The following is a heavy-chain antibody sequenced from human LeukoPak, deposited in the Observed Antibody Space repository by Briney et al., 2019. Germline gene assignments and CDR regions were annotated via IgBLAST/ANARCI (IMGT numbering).Heavy chain of an antibody. CDR3: ARMAAAGTIGWFDP. D-gene: IGHD6-13*01. Sequence: GESLKISFKGSGYSFSSYWIGWVRQMPGKGLEWMGVIYPGDSDTRYSPSFQGQVTISADKSISTAYLQWSSLKASDTAIYYCARMAAAGTIGWFDPWGQGTLVTVSS. V-gene: IGHV5-51*01. CDR2: IYPGDSDT. J-gene: IGHJ5*02. CDR1: GYSFSSYW.